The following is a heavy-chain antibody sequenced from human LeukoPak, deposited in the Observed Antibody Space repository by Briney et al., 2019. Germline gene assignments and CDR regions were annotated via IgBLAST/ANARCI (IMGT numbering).Heavy chain of an antibody. J-gene: IGHJ4*02. CDR1: GFTFSSYG. V-gene: IGHV3-30*02. CDR3: AKDMTTATGFVDY. CDR2: IRYDGSNK. Sequence: PGGSLRLSCAASGFTFSSYGMHWVRQAPGKGLEWVAFIRYDGSNKYYADSVKGRFTISRDNSKNTLYLQINSLRAEDTAVYYCAKDMTTATGFVDYWGQGTLVTVSS. D-gene: IGHD4-17*01.